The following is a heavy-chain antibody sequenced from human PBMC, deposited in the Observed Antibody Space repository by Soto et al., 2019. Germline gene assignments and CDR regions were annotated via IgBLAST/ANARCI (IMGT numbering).Heavy chain of an antibody. CDR1: GFTVSSNY. CDR2: IYSGGST. CDR3: ARVPLGYDYDSSDHFDY. Sequence: PGGSLRLSCAASGFTVSSNYMSWVRQAPGKRLEWVSVIYSGGSTYYADSVKGRFTISRDNSKNTLYLQMNSLRAEDTAVYYCARVPLGYDYDSSDHFDYWGQGTLVTVSS. J-gene: IGHJ4*02. V-gene: IGHV3-53*01. D-gene: IGHD3-22*01.